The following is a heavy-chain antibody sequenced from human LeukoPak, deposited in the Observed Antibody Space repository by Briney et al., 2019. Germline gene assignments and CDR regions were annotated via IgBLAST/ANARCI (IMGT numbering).Heavy chain of an antibody. CDR2: IYTSGST. D-gene: IGHD2-2*01. CDR3: ARESSCSSTSCSALYYYYGMDV. J-gene: IGHJ6*02. V-gene: IGHV4-4*07. CDR1: GGSISSYY. Sequence: SETLSLTCTVSGGSISSYYWSWIRQPAGNGLEWIGRIYTSGSTNYNPSLKSRVTMSVDTSKNQFSLKLRSVTAADTAVYYCARESSCSSTSCSALYYYYGMDVWGQGTTVTVSS.